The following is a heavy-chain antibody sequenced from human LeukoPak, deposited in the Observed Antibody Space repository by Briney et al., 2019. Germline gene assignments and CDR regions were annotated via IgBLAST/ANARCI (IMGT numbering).Heavy chain of an antibody. Sequence: RASVKVSCKASGYTFTGYYMHWVRQAHGQGLEWMGWINPNSGGTNYAQKFQGRVTMTRDTSISTAYMELSRLRSDDTAVYYCARAITIFNWFDPWGQGTLVTVSS. CDR2: INPNSGGT. V-gene: IGHV1-2*02. CDR3: ARAITIFNWFDP. J-gene: IGHJ5*02. D-gene: IGHD3-9*01. CDR1: GYTFTGYY.